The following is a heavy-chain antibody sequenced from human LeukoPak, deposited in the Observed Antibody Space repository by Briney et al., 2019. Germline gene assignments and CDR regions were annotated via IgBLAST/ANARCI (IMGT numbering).Heavy chain of an antibody. CDR2: ISSTSSAI. Sequence: GGSLRLSCAASGFTFSSYTMNWVRQAPGKGLEWVSYISSTSSAIYYADSVKGRFTISRDNAKNSLYLQMNSLRAEDTGVYYCAREPIVARPLDYWGQGTPVTVSS. D-gene: IGHD6-6*01. CDR1: GFTFSSYT. V-gene: IGHV3-48*01. CDR3: AREPIVARPLDY. J-gene: IGHJ4*02.